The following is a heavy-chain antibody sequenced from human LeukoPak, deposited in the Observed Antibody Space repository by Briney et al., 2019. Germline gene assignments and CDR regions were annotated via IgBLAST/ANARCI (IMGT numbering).Heavy chain of an antibody. CDR3: ARDQGSFDY. CDR1: GFTFSSYW. CDR2: IHSDGIGT. Sequence: GGSLRLSCAASGFTFSSYWMHWIRQAPGKGLVWVSRIHSDGIGTSYADSVRGRFTISRDNAKNTVYLQMNSLRAEDTAVYYCARDQGSFDYWGQGTLVTVPS. J-gene: IGHJ4*02. V-gene: IGHV3-74*01.